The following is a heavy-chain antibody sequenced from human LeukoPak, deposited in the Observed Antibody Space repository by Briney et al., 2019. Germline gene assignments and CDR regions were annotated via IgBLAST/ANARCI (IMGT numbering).Heavy chain of an antibody. CDR2: ISYDGSNK. V-gene: IGHV3-30-3*01. D-gene: IGHD2-2*01. CDR3: ASSIVVVPAAIKY. J-gene: IGHJ4*02. CDR1: RFTFSSYA. Sequence: PGRSLRLSCAASRFTFSSYAMHWVRQAPGKGLEWVAVISYDGSNKYYADSVKGRFTISRDNSKNTLYLQMNSLRAEDTAVYYCASSIVVVPAAIKYWGQGTLVTVSS.